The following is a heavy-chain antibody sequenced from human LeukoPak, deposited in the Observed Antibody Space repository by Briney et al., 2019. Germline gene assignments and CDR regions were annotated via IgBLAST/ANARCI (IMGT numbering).Heavy chain of an antibody. CDR2: IGGSGEYT. Sequence: GSLRLSCSGSQFTFSYYAMAWVRQAPGKGLVWVSGIGGSGEYTYYAEFVKGRFTISRDNSKNTRFLQLNSLRVEDTAVYYCAKEIYAHGSHGFDFWGQGTLVTVSS. J-gene: IGHJ4*02. V-gene: IGHV3-23*01. CDR3: AKEIYAHGSHGFDF. CDR1: QFTFSYYA. D-gene: IGHD3-10*01.